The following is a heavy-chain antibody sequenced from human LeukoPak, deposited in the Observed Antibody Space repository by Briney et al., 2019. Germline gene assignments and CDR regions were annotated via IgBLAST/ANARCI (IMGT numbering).Heavy chain of an antibody. CDR2: IYHSGST. Sequence: PSETLSLTCTVSGGSISSYYWSWIRQPPGKGLEWIGYIYHSGSTNYNPSLKSRVTISVDTSKNQFSLKLSSVTAADTAVYYCASEGYSSSSFDYWGQGTLVTVSS. D-gene: IGHD6-13*01. J-gene: IGHJ4*02. V-gene: IGHV4-59*01. CDR3: ASEGYSSSSFDY. CDR1: GGSISSYY.